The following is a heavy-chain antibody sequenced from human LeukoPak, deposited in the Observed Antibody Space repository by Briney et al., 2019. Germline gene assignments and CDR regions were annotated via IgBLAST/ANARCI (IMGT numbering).Heavy chain of an antibody. D-gene: IGHD2-8*01. CDR2: IWFDESNK. Sequence: GGSLRLSCAASGFTFRNYGMHWVRQSPGKGLEWAAVIWFDESNKYYADSVKGRFTISRDNSKDTLYLQMKGLRAEDTAVYYCARAHCTNGICYYFDYWGQGTLVTVSS. V-gene: IGHV3-33*01. J-gene: IGHJ4*02. CDR1: GFTFRNYG. CDR3: ARAHCTNGICYYFDY.